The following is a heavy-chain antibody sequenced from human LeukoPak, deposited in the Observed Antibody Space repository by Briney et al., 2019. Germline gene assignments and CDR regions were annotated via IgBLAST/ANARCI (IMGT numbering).Heavy chain of an antibody. Sequence: SETLSLTCTVSGGSISSGGYYWSWIRQPPGKGLEWIGYIYHSGSTYYNPSLKSRVTISVDRSKNQFSLKLSSVTAADTAVYYCARGALGPPMTTVTTLWGQGTLVTVSS. CDR3: ARGALGPPMTTVTTL. J-gene: IGHJ4*02. D-gene: IGHD4-17*01. CDR2: IYHSGST. CDR1: GGSISSGGYY. V-gene: IGHV4-30-2*01.